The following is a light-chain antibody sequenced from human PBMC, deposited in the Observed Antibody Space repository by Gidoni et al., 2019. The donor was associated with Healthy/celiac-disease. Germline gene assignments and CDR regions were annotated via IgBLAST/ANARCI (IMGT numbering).Light chain of an antibody. CDR3: SSYTSSSTPVV. Sequence: QSALTQPASVSGSPGPWITISCTGTSSDVGGYNYVSWYQQHPGKAPKLMLYEVSNRPSGVSTRFSGSKSGNTASLTISGLQAEDEADYYCSSYTSSSTPVVFGGGTKLTVL. CDR1: SSDVGGYNY. J-gene: IGLJ2*01. V-gene: IGLV2-14*01. CDR2: EVS.